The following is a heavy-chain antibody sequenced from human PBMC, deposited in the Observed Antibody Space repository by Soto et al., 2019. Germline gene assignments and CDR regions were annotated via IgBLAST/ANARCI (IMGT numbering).Heavy chain of an antibody. D-gene: IGHD3-10*01. V-gene: IGHV1-2*02. CDR3: ARESGAASDY. Sequence: QVQLVQSGAEVKKPGASVKVYCKASGYTFTGYSIHWVRQAPGQGLEWMGWIDPHSGGTKYAQKFLGRVTMTRDTSISTAYMELSSLRSDDTAVHYCARESGAASDYWGQGTLVTVSS. J-gene: IGHJ4*02. CDR1: GYTFTGYS. CDR2: IDPHSGGT.